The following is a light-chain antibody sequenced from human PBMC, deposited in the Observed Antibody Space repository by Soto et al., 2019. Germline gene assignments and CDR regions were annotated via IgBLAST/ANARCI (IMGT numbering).Light chain of an antibody. CDR2: DAS. V-gene: IGKV1-5*01. J-gene: IGKJ1*01. CDR1: QSISSW. CDR3: QQYNSYSKT. Sequence: DIQMTQSPSTLSASVEDRVTITCRASQSISSWLAWYQQKPGKAPKLLIYDASSLESGVPSRFSGSGSGTEFTLTISSLQPDDFATYYCQQYNSYSKTFGQGTKGEIK.